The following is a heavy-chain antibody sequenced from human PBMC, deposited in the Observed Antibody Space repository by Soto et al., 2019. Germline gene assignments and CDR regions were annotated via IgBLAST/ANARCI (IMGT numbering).Heavy chain of an antibody. J-gene: IGHJ6*02. Sequence: SETLSLTCTVSGGSISSSSYYWGWVRQPPGKGLEWIASISYSGTTYYNPSLKSRVTISVDTSKNQFSLKLSSVTAADTAVYYCARITMVRGVIILRKNGMDVWGQGTTVTVSS. D-gene: IGHD3-10*01. CDR3: ARITMVRGVIILRKNGMDV. CDR2: ISYSGTT. CDR1: GGSISSSSYY. V-gene: IGHV4-39*01.